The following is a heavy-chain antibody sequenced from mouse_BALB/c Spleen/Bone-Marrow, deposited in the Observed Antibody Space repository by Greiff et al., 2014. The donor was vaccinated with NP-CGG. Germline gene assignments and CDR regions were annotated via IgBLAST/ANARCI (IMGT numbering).Heavy chain of an antibody. CDR2: IYPGDGDT. D-gene: IGHD1-1*01. CDR3: AGSAYYGSSYGAMDY. Sequence: VKLQESGPELVKPGASVKISCTGSGYAFSSSWMNWVKQRPGQGLEWIGRIYPGDGDTNSNGRFKGKATLTADRSSNTAYMQLSSLTSVDSAVYFCAGSAYYGSSYGAMDYWGQGTSVTVSS. J-gene: IGHJ4*01. V-gene: IGHV1-82*01. CDR1: GYAFSSSW.